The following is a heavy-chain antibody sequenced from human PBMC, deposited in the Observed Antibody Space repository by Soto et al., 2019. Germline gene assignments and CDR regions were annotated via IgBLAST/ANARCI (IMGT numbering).Heavy chain of an antibody. CDR1: GFTFTRYS. V-gene: IGHV3-21*06. Sequence: PGGSLRLSCAASGFTFTRYSMNWVRQAPGKGLEWVSSISSTTNYIYYGDSMKGRFTISRDNAKNSLYLEMNSLRAEDTAVYYCARESEDLTSNFDYWGQGTLVTVAS. CDR2: ISSTTNYI. CDR3: ARESEDLTSNFDY. J-gene: IGHJ4*02.